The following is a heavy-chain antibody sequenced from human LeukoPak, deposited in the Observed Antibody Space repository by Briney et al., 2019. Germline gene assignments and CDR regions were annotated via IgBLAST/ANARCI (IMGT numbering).Heavy chain of an antibody. D-gene: IGHD3-10*01. CDR2: ISPNSGGT. CDR1: GYSFSGHY. CDR3: ARDRRKMVRGVHNWFDP. V-gene: IGHV1-2*02. Sequence: ASVKVSCKASGYSFSGHYMHWVRQAPGQGPEWMGWISPNSGGTNYAQKFQGRVTMTRDTSISTAYMELSRLRSDDRAVYYCARDRRKMVRGVHNWFDPWGQGTLVTVPS. J-gene: IGHJ5*02.